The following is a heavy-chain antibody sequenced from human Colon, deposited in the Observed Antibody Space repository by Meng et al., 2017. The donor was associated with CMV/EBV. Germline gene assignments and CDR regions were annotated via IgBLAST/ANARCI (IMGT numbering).Heavy chain of an antibody. CDR2: IVSSSTYI. CDR1: GFTFSTYG. J-gene: IGHJ4*02. D-gene: IGHD3-3*01. CDR3: ARETISGVVAFDA. Sequence: GESLKISCAASGFTFSTYGMNWVRQAPGQGLEWVSSIVSSSTYIFYAGSVKGRFTISRDKAKNLLYLQMDSLRAEDTGVYYCARETISGVVAFDAWGQGTLVTVSS. V-gene: IGHV3-21*06.